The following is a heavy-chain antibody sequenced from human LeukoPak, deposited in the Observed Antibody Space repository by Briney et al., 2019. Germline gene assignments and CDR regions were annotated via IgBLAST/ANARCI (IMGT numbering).Heavy chain of an antibody. CDR2: IYTSGST. CDR1: GGSISSGSYY. V-gene: IGHV4-61*02. J-gene: IGHJ6*04. D-gene: IGHD3-3*01. CDR3: ARASITIFADV. Sequence: SETLSLTCTVSGGSISSGSYYWSWIRQPAGKGLEWIGRIYTSGSTNYNPSLKSRVTISVDTSKNQFSLKLSSVTAADTAVYYCARASITIFADVWGKGTTVTVSS.